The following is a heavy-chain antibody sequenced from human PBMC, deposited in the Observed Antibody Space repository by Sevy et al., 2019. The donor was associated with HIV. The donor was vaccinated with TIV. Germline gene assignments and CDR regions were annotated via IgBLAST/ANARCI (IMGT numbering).Heavy chain of an antibody. Sequence: GGSLGLSCAASGFTCSNVWMSWVRQAPGKGLEWAGRIKSKIDGGTIDYAAPVKVRFTISRDDSKNTRYLQMNSLKTEDTAVYYCTTEAVDCSTTTCSLAMDVWGQGTTVTVSS. J-gene: IGHJ6*02. CDR1: GFTCSNVW. D-gene: IGHD2-2*01. CDR3: TTEAVDCSTTTCSLAMDV. V-gene: IGHV3-15*01. CDR2: IKSKIDGGTI.